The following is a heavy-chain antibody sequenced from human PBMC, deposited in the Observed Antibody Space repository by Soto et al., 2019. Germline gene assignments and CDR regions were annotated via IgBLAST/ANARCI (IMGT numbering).Heavy chain of an antibody. V-gene: IGHV3-74*01. CDR2: INSDGSST. CDR1: GFTFSSYW. CDR3: VRVPFAGAYGQTFHY. J-gene: IGHJ4*02. Sequence: GSLRLSCAASGFTFSSYWMHWVRQAPGKGLVWVSGINSDGSSTNYADSVKGRFTISRDNAKNTMYLQMNSLTAEDTALYYCVRVPFAGAYGQTFHYWGQGTLVTVS. D-gene: IGHD4-17*01.